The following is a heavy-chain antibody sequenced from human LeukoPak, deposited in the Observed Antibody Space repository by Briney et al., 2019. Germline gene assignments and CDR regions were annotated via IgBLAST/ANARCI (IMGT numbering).Heavy chain of an antibody. CDR2: ISAYNGNT. CDR1: GYTFTSYG. CDR3: ATTGVWDIVIVPAAEPVLGY. Sequence: ASVKISCKASGYTFTSYGISWVRQAPGQGLEWMGWISAYNGNTNYAQKLQGRVTMTTDTSTSTAYMELSSLRSEDTAVYYCATTGVWDIVIVPAAEPVLGYWGQGTLVTVSS. V-gene: IGHV1-18*01. J-gene: IGHJ4*02. D-gene: IGHD2-2*01.